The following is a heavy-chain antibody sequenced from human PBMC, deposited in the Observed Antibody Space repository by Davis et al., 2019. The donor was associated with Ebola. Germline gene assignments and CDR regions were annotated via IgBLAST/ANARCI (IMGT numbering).Heavy chain of an antibody. CDR1: GGSISSSNW. D-gene: IGHD5-12*01. J-gene: IGHJ6*02. CDR3: ARVRYSGYGHYYYYYGMDV. V-gene: IGHV4-4*02. CDR2: IYHSGST. Sequence: MPSETLSLTCTVSGGSISSSNWWSWVRQPPGKGLEWIGEIYHSGSTNYNPSLKSRVTISVDTSKNQFSLKLSSVTAADTAVYYCARVRYSGYGHYYYYYGMDVWGQGTTVTVSS.